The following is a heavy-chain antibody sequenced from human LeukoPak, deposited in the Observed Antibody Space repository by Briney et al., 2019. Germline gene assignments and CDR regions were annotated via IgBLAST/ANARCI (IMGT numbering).Heavy chain of an antibody. CDR3: VSLVGGDMDY. V-gene: IGHV6-1*01. Sequence: SQTLSLTCAFSGDSVSNKNTAWNWIRQSPSRGLEWLGRTYYRSKWHNTYAASVKSRITINPDTSKNQFSLQLNSVTPEDTAVYFCVSLVGGDMDYWRQGPLVTV. D-gene: IGHD2-21*01. CDR2: TYYRSKWHN. CDR1: GDSVSNKNTA. J-gene: IGHJ4*02.